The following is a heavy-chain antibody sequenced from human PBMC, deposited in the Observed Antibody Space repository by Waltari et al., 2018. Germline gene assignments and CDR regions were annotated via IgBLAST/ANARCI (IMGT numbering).Heavy chain of an antibody. D-gene: IGHD3-3*01. J-gene: IGHJ4*02. CDR1: GGSISSSSYY. V-gene: IGHV3-53*04. CDR2: IYSGGST. CDR3: AKDNDQFTINY. Sequence: LQLQESGPGLVKPSETLSLTCSVSGGSISSSSYYWGWIRQPPGKGLEWVSVIYSGGSTYYADSVKGRFTISRDNSKNTLYLQMNSLRAEDTAVYYCAKDNDQFTINYWGQGTLVTVSS.